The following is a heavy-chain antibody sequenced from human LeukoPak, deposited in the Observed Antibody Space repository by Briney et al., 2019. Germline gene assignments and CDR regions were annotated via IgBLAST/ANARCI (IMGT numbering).Heavy chain of an antibody. CDR1: GFTFSSYA. V-gene: IGHV3-30-3*01. D-gene: IGHD5-12*01. J-gene: IGHJ4*02. CDR2: ISYDGSNK. CDR3: ARDQIPFRYSGYGFDY. Sequence: GGSLRLPCAASGFTFSSYAMHWVRQAPGKGLEWVAVISYDGSNKYYADSVKGRFTISRDNSKNTLYLQMNSLRAEDTAVYYCARDQIPFRYSGYGFDYWGQGTLVTVSS.